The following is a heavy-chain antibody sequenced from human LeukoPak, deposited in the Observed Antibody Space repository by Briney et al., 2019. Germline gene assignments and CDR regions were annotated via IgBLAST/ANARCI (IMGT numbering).Heavy chain of an antibody. CDR3: AREGDSPFDY. V-gene: IGHV3-23*01. J-gene: IGHJ4*02. D-gene: IGHD5-18*01. Sequence: GGSLRLSCAASGFTFSSYDMTWVRQTPGKGLEWVALISRSGGTTYYADSVKGRFTISRDNSKNTLYLQMNSLRAEDTAVYYCAREGDSPFDYWGQGNLGTVSS. CDR2: ISRSGGTT. CDR1: GFTFSSYD.